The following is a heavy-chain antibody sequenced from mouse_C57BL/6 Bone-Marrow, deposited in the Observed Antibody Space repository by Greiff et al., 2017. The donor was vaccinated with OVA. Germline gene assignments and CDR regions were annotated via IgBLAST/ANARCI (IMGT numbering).Heavy chain of an antibody. V-gene: IGHV7-1*01. CDR3: ARDEGGNSNLWYVDV. CDR1: GFTFSDFY. CDR2: SRNTANDYTT. Sequence: EVKLVESGGGLVQSGRSLRLSCATSGFTFSDFYMEWVRQAPGKGLEWIAASRNTANDYTTEYSASVKGRFIVSRDTSQSILYLQMNALRAEDTAIYYCARDEGGNSNLWYVDVWGTGTTVTVSS. D-gene: IGHD2-5*01. J-gene: IGHJ1*03.